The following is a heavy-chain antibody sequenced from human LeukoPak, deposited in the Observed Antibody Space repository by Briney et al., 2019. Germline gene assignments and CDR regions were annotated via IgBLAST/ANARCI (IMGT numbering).Heavy chain of an antibody. D-gene: IGHD6-13*01. CDR1: GGSFSGYY. CDR3: ARAEPRGSIWYPY. Sequence: SETLSLTCAVYGGSFSGYYWSWIRQPPGKGLEWIGEINHSGNTIYNPSLKSRVIISVDTSKNQVSLKLNSVTAADTAVYYCARAEPRGSIWYPYWGQGTLVTVSS. V-gene: IGHV4-34*01. J-gene: IGHJ4*02. CDR2: INHSGNT.